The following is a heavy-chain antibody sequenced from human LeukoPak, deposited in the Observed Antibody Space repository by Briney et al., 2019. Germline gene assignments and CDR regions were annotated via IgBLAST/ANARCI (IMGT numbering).Heavy chain of an antibody. J-gene: IGHJ4*02. Sequence: SETLSLTCGVYGGSFSGYYWSWIRQPPGKGLEWIGEINPRGSTNYNPSLKSRVTLSADTSKNQFSLTLSSVTAADTAVYYCARRRLGYYFDYWGQGTLVTVSS. D-gene: IGHD5-24*01. CDR1: GGSFSGYY. V-gene: IGHV4-34*01. CDR3: ARRRLGYYFDY. CDR2: INPRGST.